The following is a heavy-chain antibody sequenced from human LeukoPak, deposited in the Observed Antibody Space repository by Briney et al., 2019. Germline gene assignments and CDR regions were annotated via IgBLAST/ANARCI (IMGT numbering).Heavy chain of an antibody. Sequence: GASVKVSCKASGYTFTSYDINWVRQATGQGLEWMGWMNPNSGNTGYAQKFQGRVTITRNTSISTAYMELSSVRSEDTAVYACARTVEYYYDSSGYPTYYYYYYMDVWGKGTTVTVSS. D-gene: IGHD3-22*01. V-gene: IGHV1-8*03. J-gene: IGHJ6*03. CDR1: GYTFTSYD. CDR2: MNPNSGNT. CDR3: ARTVEYYYDSSGYPTYYYYYYMDV.